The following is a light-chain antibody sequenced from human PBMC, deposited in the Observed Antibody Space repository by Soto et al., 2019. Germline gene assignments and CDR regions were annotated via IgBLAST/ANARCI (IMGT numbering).Light chain of an antibody. V-gene: IGKV1-12*01. CDR2: SAS. J-gene: IGKJ4*01. CDR3: QQGHSFPLT. CDR1: QDIAGR. Sequence: DIQMTQSPSSVSASLGDRVTIACRASQDIAGRLAWYQQRPGKAPKLLIFSASTLQSGVRSRFSGSGSGTDCTLAITSLQAEDVATYYCQQGHSFPLTFGGGTKVEI.